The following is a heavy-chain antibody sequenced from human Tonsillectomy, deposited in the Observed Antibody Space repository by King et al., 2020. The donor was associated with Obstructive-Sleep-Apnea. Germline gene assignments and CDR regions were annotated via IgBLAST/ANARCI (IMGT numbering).Heavy chain of an antibody. D-gene: IGHD6-13*01. CDR2: INPNSGGT. V-gene: IGHV1-2*04. J-gene: IGHJ5*02. CDR3: ARGCVAAAGTGRNWFDP. Sequence: QLVQSGAEVKKPGASVKVSCKASGYTFTGYYMHWVRQAPGQGLEWMGWINPNSGGTNYAQKFQGWVTMTRDTSISTAYMELSRLRSDDTAVYYCARGCVAAAGTGRNWFDPWGQGTLVTVSS. CDR1: GYTFTGYY.